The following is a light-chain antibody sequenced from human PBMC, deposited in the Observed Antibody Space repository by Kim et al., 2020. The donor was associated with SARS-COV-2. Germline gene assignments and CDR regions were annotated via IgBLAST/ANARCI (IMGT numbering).Light chain of an antibody. J-gene: IGLJ3*02. CDR3: LLYYGGAQLV. CDR2: STS. CDR1: TGAVTSGYY. V-gene: IGLV7-43*01. Sequence: GGTVTLTCASSTGAVTSGYYPNWFQQKPGQAPRALMYSTSNKHSWTPARFSGSLLGGKAALTLSGVQPEDEAEYYCLLYYGGAQLVFGGGTQLTVL.